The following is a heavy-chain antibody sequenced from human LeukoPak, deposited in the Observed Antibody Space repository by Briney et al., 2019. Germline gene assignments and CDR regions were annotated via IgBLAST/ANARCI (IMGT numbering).Heavy chain of an antibody. D-gene: IGHD2-21*02. J-gene: IGHJ4*02. CDR2: IIRIFGTP. CDR1: GGTFTNYG. V-gene: IGHV1-69*06. Sequence: ASVKVSCKASGGTFTNYGINWVRQAPGHGLEWMGGIIRIFGTPNYAQRFQGRVTITADKSTSTACMELSSLTSEDTAVYYCARAIDNIGPGGDFRGYYFDYWGQGTPVTVSS. CDR3: ARAIDNIGPGGDFRGYYFDY.